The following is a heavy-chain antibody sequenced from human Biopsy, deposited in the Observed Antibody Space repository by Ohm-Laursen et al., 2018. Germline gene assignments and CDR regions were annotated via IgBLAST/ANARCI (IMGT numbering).Heavy chain of an antibody. Sequence: SETLSLTCTVSGGSISNNNYYWGWIRQPPGKGLEWIGSIFYRGSTHYKPSLKSRVNISVDTSKNQFSQKQNSVTAADTAVYYCARDYDTSGYYYVSWGQGTLVTVSS. J-gene: IGHJ5*02. CDR3: ARDYDTSGYYYVS. CDR1: GGSISNNNYY. D-gene: IGHD3-22*01. V-gene: IGHV4-39*01. CDR2: IFYRGST.